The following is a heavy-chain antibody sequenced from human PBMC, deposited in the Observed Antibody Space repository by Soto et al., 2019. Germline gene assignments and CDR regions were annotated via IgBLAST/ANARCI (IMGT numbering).Heavy chain of an antibody. CDR3: ARDRTGTSEYDY. V-gene: IGHV4-30-4*01. Sequence: SETLYLTCTVSGGSISSSDSHWSWIRQPPGAGLEWIGYISYTGDTSYSPSLKSRLTISLDRSKNHFSLNLNSVTAADSAVYFCARDRTGTSEYDYWGQGTLVTVSS. CDR1: GGSISSSDSH. J-gene: IGHJ4*02. CDR2: ISYTGDT. D-gene: IGHD1-1*01.